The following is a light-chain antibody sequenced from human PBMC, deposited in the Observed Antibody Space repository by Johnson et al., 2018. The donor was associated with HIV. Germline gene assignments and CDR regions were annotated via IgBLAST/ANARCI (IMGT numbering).Light chain of an antibody. CDR1: SSNIGNNF. J-gene: IGLJ1*01. CDR2: DDN. Sequence: QSVLTQPPSVSAAPGQKVTISCSGSSSNIGNNFVSWYQHLPGTAPKLLIYDDNKRPSGIPDRFSGSKSGTSATLGITGLPTGDEADYYCGTWDSSPGAGHIFGTGTKVTVL. CDR3: GTWDSSPGAGHI. V-gene: IGLV1-51*01.